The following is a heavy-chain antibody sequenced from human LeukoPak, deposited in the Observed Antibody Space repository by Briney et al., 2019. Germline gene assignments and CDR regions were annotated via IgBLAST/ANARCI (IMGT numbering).Heavy chain of an antibody. Sequence: ASVKVSCKASGGTFSSYAISWVRQAPGQGLEWMGGIIPIFGTANYAQKFQGRVTITADESTSTAYMELSSLRSEDTAVYYCARDLTVVPAAGYYMDVWGKGTTVTVSS. CDR3: ARDLTVVPAAGYYMDV. J-gene: IGHJ6*03. V-gene: IGHV1-69*13. CDR1: GGTFSSYA. CDR2: IIPIFGTA. D-gene: IGHD2-2*01.